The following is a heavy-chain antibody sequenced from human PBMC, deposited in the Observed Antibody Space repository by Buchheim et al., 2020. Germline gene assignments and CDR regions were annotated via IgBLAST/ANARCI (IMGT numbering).Heavy chain of an antibody. CDR3: ARDDGDYVNYYYYYGMDV. Sequence: EVQLVESGGGLVQPGGSLRLSCAASGFTFSSYWMSWVRQAPGKGLEWVANIKQDGSEKYYVDSVKGRFTISRANAKNSRYRQMNSLRAEDTAVYYCARDDGDYVNYYYYYGMDVWGQGTT. J-gene: IGHJ6*02. CDR1: GFTFSSYW. V-gene: IGHV3-7*01. CDR2: IKQDGSEK. D-gene: IGHD4-17*01.